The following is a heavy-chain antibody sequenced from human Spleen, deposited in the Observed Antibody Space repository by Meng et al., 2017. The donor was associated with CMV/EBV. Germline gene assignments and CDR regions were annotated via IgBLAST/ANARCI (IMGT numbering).Heavy chain of an antibody. CDR1: YSFMNFH. Sequence: YSFMNFHMHWLRQAPGQRLEWLGLINPNGGSTGYTQKVQGRVIMTRVTSTNTVYMESSRLRSEDTAVYYCARGAVWFRDSTAFFDYWGQGSLVTVSS. J-gene: IGHJ4*02. CDR2: INPNGGST. CDR3: ARGAVWFRDSTAFFDY. D-gene: IGHD3-10*01. V-gene: IGHV1-46*01.